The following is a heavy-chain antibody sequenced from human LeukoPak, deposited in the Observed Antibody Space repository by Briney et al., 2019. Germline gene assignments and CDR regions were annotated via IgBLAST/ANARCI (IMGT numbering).Heavy chain of an antibody. V-gene: IGHV3-23*01. CDR3: AKSPAAGHY. D-gene: IGHD6-13*01. CDR2: ISGSGGST. CDR1: GFTFSSYA. J-gene: IGHJ4*02. Sequence: PGGSLRLSCAASGFTFSSYAMSWVRQAPGKGLELVSAISGSGGSTYYVDSVRGRFTISRDNSKNTLYLQMNSLRAEDTAVYYCAKSPAAGHYWGQGTLVTVSS.